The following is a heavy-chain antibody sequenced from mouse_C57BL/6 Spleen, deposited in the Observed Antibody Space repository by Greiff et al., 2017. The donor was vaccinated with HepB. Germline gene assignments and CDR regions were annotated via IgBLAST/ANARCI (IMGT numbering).Heavy chain of an antibody. Sequence: EVKLVESGEGLVKPGGSLKLSCAASGFTFSSYAMSWVRQTPEKRLEWVATISDGGSYTYYPDNVKGRFTISRDNAKNNLYLQMSHLKSEDTAMYYCARGLPGDYWGQGTTLTVSS. V-gene: IGHV5-4*03. J-gene: IGHJ2*01. CDR1: GFTFSSYA. D-gene: IGHD5-5*01. CDR3: ARGLPGDY. CDR2: ISDGGSYT.